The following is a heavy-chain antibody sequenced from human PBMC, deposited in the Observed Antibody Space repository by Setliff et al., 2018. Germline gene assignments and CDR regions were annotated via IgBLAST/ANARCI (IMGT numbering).Heavy chain of an antibody. CDR1: GASISSNY. CDR2: IYYNGTT. D-gene: IGHD2-2*01. J-gene: IGHJ3*02. V-gene: IGHV4-59*01. Sequence: SETLSLTCSVSGASISSNYWSWIRQSPGKGLEWIGYIYYNGTTRYSPSLKSRVTISVDTSKNQFSLRLTSVTAADTAVYYCARGRMRGSCSGPSCTYDPFDIWGQGTPVTVSS. CDR3: ARGRMRGSCSGPSCTYDPFDI.